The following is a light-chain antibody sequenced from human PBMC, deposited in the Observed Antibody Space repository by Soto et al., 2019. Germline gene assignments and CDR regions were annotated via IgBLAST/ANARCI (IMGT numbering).Light chain of an antibody. CDR1: QSISTY. CDR3: QQRSIWPST. J-gene: IGKJ4*01. V-gene: IGKV3-11*01. CDR2: DTS. Sequence: IVLTQSPGTLSLPPGDRATLSCRTSQSISTYLAWYLHTPGQGPRLLIHDTSARATGVPARFSGSGSGTDFILTISSLEPEDFGVYYCQQRSIWPSTFGGGTRVEI.